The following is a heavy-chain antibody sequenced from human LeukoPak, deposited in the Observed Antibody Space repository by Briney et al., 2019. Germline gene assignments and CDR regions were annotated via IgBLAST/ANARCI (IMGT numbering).Heavy chain of an antibody. D-gene: IGHD3-22*01. CDR3: ARCYYDSSGYRSPFDY. J-gene: IGHJ4*02. V-gene: IGHV1-24*01. Sequence: ASVKVSCKVSGYTLTELSMHWVRQAPGKGLEWMGGFDPEDSETIYAQKFQGRVTMTEDTSTDTAYMELSSLRSEDTAVYYCARCYYDSSGYRSPFDYWGQGTLVTVSS. CDR1: GYTLTELS. CDR2: FDPEDSET.